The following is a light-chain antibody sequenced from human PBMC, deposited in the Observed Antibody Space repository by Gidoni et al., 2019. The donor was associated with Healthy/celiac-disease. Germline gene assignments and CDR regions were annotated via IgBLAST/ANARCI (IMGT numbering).Light chain of an antibody. CDR3: QQSYSTPRT. Sequence: DIQMTQSPSSLSASVGYRVTITCRASQSISSYLNWYQQKPWKAPKLLIYAACRLQSGVPTRCSGSGSGADITITISSLQAEDFANYYYQQSYSTPRTFGQGTKVEIK. J-gene: IGKJ1*01. CDR1: QSISSY. V-gene: IGKV1-39*01. CDR2: AAC.